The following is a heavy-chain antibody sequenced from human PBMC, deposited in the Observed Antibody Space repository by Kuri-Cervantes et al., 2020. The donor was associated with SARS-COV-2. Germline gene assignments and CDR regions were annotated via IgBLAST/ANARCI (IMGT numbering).Heavy chain of an antibody. Sequence: SQTLSLTCAVYGGSFSGYYWSWIRQPPGKGLEWSGEINHSGSTYYNPSLKSRVTISVDTSKNQFSLKLSSVTAADTAVYYCAREWAYIAAAALETDYWGQGTMVTVSS. D-gene: IGHD6-13*01. CDR3: AREWAYIAAAALETDY. V-gene: IGHV4-34*01. CDR1: GGSFSGYY. CDR2: INHSGST. J-gene: IGHJ4*02.